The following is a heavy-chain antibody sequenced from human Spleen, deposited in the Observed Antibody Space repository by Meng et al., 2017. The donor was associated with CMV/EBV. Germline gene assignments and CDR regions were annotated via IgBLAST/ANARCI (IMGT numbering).Heavy chain of an antibody. Sequence: ETLSLTCTVSGGSISSYYWSWIRQPPGKGLEWIGYIYYSGSTNYNPSLKSRVTISVDTSKNQFSLKLSSVTAADTAVYYCARVSDYCSGGSCYSGGFDPWGQGTLVTVSS. CDR2: IYYSGST. D-gene: IGHD2-15*01. J-gene: IGHJ5*02. CDR3: ARVSDYCSGGSCYSGGFDP. CDR1: GGSISSYY. V-gene: IGHV4-59*01.